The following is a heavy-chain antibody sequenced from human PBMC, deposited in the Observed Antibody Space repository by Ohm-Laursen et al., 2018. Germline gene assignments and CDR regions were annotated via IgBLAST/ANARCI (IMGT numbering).Heavy chain of an antibody. V-gene: IGHV3-23*01. CDR1: GFTFSSYA. CDR2: ISGSGGST. Sequence: SLRLSCTASGFTFSSYAMSWVRQAPGKGLEWVSAISGSGGSTYYADSVKGRFTISRDNSKNTLYLQMNSLRAEDTAVYYCSGSYYERDDAFDIWGQGTMVTVSS. CDR3: SGSYYERDDAFDI. J-gene: IGHJ3*02. D-gene: IGHD1-26*01.